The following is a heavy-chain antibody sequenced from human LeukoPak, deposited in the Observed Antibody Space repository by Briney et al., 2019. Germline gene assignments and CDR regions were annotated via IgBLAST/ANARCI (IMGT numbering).Heavy chain of an antibody. CDR3: AKGSIVVVPAAIVPAEYFQH. V-gene: IGHV3-23*01. CDR2: ISGSGGST. CDR1: GFTFSSYA. Sequence: GGSLRLSCAASGFTFSSYAMSWVRQAPGKGLEWVSAISGSGGSTYYADSVKGRFTISRDNSKNTLYLQMNSLRAEYTAVYYCAKGSIVVVPAAIVPAEYFQHWGQGTLVTVSS. D-gene: IGHD2-2*01. J-gene: IGHJ1*01.